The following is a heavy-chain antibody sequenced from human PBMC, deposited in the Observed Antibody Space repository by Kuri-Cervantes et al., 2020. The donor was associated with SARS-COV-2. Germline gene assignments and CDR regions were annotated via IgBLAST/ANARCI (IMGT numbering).Heavy chain of an antibody. CDR1: GYTFTDYY. CDR2: INPTGGT. J-gene: IGHJ4*02. CDR3: ARNRRTGGYSYGFDL. D-gene: IGHD5-18*01. V-gene: IGHV1-2*02. Sequence: ASVKVSCKASGYTFTDYYMHWVRQAPGQGPEWMGWINPTGGTNSAQRFQGRVTMTRDTSTSTVHMELIRLRFDDTAVFYCARNRRTGGYSYGFDLWSQGTLVTVSS.